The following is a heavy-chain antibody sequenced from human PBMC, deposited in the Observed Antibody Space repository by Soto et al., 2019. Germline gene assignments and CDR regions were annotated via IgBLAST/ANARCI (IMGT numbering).Heavy chain of an antibody. V-gene: IGHV4-30-2*01. CDR2: IYYGGST. D-gene: IGHD3-22*01. CDR3: ARVRREYDNSGPVDY. CDR1: GGSISSGDYS. J-gene: IGHJ4*02. Sequence: SETLSLTCAVSGGSISSGDYSWNWIRQPPGKGLYWIGYIYYGGSTYYNPSLQSRVTMSVDRSRNQFSLKLNSVTAADTAVYYCARVRREYDNSGPVDYWGQGTLVTVSS.